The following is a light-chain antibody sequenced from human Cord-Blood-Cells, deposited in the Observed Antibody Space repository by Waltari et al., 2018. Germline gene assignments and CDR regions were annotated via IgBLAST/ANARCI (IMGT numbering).Light chain of an antibody. CDR1: QSVSRY. CDR3: QQRSNWPPLT. Sequence: EIVLPQSPATLSLSPGESATLSCRASQSVSRYLAWYQQKPGQAPRLLIYDASNRATGIPARFSGSGSGTDFTLTISSLEPEDFAVYYCQQRSNWPPLTFGGGTKVEIK. J-gene: IGKJ4*01. CDR2: DAS. V-gene: IGKV3-11*01.